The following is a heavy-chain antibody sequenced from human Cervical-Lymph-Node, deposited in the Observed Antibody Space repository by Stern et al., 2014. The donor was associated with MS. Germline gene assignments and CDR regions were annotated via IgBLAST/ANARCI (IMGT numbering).Heavy chain of an antibody. CDR3: VRDNYGTDY. Sequence: EEQLVESGGDLVQPGGSLRLSCAASGFIFSNYWMQWVRQAPGKGLLWVSHINSDGSSTTYADSVKGRFTTSRDNAKNTLYLQMDDLRAEDTAVYFCVRDNYGTDYWGQGTLVTVSS. V-gene: IGHV3-74*03. D-gene: IGHD3-16*01. CDR1: GFIFSNYW. CDR2: INSDGSST. J-gene: IGHJ4*02.